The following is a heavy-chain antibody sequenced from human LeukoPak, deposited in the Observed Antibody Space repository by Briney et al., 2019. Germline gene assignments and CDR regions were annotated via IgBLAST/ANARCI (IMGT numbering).Heavy chain of an antibody. CDR2: ISGSGDTT. J-gene: IGHJ4*02. Sequence: GESLLLSCAASGFTFSSYAMTWVRQAPGKGLEWVSVISGSGDTTYYADSVKGRFTISRDNSKNTLYLQMNSLRAEDTAVYYCAKVLYGGNSASDYWGQGTLVTVSS. CDR3: AKVLYGGNSASDY. CDR1: GFTFSSYA. D-gene: IGHD4-23*01. V-gene: IGHV3-23*01.